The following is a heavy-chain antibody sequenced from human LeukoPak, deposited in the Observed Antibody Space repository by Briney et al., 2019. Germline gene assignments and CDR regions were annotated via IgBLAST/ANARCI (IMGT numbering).Heavy chain of an antibody. CDR2: INPNSGGT. J-gene: IGHJ4*02. V-gene: IGHV1-2*02. CDR3: ARDRGPFDY. Sequence: ASVKVSCKASGYTFTSYGISWVRQAPGQGLEWMGWINPNSGGTNYAQKFQGRVTMTRDTSISTAYMELSRLRSDDTAVYYCARDRGPFDYWGQGTLVTVSS. CDR1: GYTFTSYG. D-gene: IGHD3-10*01.